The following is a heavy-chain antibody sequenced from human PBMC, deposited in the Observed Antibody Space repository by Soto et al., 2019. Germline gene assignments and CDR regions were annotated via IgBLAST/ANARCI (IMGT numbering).Heavy chain of an antibody. CDR2: IIPMFETA. Sequence: ASVKVSCKASRGTFSSYAISWVRQAPGQGLEWMGGIIPMFETANYAQKFQGRVTMTRDTSTSTVYMELSSLRSEDTAVYYCASESALWVNGMDVWGQGTTVTVSS. D-gene: IGHD3-16*01. J-gene: IGHJ6*02. V-gene: IGHV1-69*05. CDR3: ASESALWVNGMDV. CDR1: RGTFSSYA.